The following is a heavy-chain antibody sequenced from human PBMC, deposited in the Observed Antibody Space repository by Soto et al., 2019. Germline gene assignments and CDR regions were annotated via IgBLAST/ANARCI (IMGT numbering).Heavy chain of an antibody. V-gene: IGHV4-31*03. CDR1: GGSISSGGYY. CDR2: IYYSGST. CDR3: ARGPHFGVVTWFDP. Sequence: SETLSLTCTVSGGSISSGGYYWSWIRQHPGKGLEWIGYIYYSGSTYYNPSLKSRVTISVDTSKNQFSLKLSSVTAADTAVYYCARGPHFGVVTWFDPWGQGTLVTVSS. J-gene: IGHJ5*02. D-gene: IGHD3-3*01.